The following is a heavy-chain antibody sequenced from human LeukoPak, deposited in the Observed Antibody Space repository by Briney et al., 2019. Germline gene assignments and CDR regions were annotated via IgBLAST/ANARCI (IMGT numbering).Heavy chain of an antibody. CDR1: GYSISSNYY. CDR3: ARAYGSGSYFDY. CDR2: IYHSGST. V-gene: IGHV4-38-2*02. Sequence: SETLSLTCTVSGYSISSNYYWGWIRQPPGKGLEWIGSIYHSGSTYYNPSLKSRVTISVDTSKNQFSLKVRSVTAADTAVYYCARAYGSGSYFDYWGQGTLVTVSS. D-gene: IGHD3-10*01. J-gene: IGHJ4*02.